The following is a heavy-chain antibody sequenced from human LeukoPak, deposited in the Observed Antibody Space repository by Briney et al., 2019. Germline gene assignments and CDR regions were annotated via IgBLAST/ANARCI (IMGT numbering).Heavy chain of an antibody. D-gene: IGHD3-10*01. CDR1: GFTFSNYG. Sequence: GGSLRLSCAASGFTFSNYGIHWVRRAPGKGLEWVAVISSDGSNEFYPDSVKGRFTISRDNSKNTLSLQMNSLRPEDTAVYYCAKDYGSGSYYPYYFDYWGQGTLVTVSS. CDR2: ISSDGSNE. CDR3: AKDYGSGSYYPYYFDY. J-gene: IGHJ4*02. V-gene: IGHV3-30*18.